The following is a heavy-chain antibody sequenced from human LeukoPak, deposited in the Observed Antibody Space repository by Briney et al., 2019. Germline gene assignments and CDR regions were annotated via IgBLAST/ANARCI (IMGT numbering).Heavy chain of an antibody. CDR2: ISSSGSTI. CDR3: ATGAVAGTCFDY. J-gene: IGHJ4*02. D-gene: IGHD6-19*01. Sequence: GGSLRLSCAASGFTFSDYYMSWIRQAPGKGLEWVSHISSSGSTIYYADSVKGRFTISRDNAKNSLYLQMNSLRAEDTAVYYCATGAVAGTCFDYWGQGTLVTVSS. V-gene: IGHV3-11*01. CDR1: GFTFSDYY.